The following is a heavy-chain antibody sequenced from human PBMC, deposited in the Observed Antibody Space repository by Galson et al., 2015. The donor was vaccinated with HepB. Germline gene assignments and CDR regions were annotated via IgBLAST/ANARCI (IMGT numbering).Heavy chain of an antibody. V-gene: IGHV3-30-3*01. CDR2: ISYDGSNK. D-gene: IGHD5-12*01. CDR3: AREGGTSGGYDSVGPFDY. Sequence: SLRLSCAASGFTFSSYAMHWVRQAPGKGLEWVAVISYDGSNKYYADSVKGRFTISRDNSKNTLYLQMNSLRAEDTAVYYCAREGGTSGGYDSVGPFDYWGQGTLVTVSS. J-gene: IGHJ4*02. CDR1: GFTFSSYA.